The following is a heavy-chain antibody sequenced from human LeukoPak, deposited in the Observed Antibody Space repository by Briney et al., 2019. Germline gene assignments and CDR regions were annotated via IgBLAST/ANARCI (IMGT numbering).Heavy chain of an antibody. J-gene: IGHJ4*02. CDR3: AKDRAQQLGPFDY. CDR2: ISWNSGSI. Sequence: GGSLRLSCAASGFTFDDYAMHWVRQAPGKGLEWASGISWNSGSIGYADSVKGRFTISSDNAKNSLYLQMNSLRAEDTALYYCAKDRAQQLGPFDYWGQGTLVTVSS. CDR1: GFTFDDYA. D-gene: IGHD6-13*01. V-gene: IGHV3-9*01.